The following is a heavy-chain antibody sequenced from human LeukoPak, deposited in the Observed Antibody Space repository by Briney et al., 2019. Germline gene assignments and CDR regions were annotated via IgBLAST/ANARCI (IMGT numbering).Heavy chain of an antibody. CDR1: GYTFTNYG. CDR2: ISTYNGNT. J-gene: IGHJ4*02. D-gene: IGHD2-15*01. CDR3: ARDLLYCSGGSRPFDY. Sequence: GASVKVSCRASGYTFTNYGISWVQQAPGQGLEWMGWISTYNGNTNYAQKLQGRVTMTTDTSTSTAYMELRSLRSDDTAVYYCARDLLYCSGGSRPFDYWGQGTLVTVSS. V-gene: IGHV1-18*01.